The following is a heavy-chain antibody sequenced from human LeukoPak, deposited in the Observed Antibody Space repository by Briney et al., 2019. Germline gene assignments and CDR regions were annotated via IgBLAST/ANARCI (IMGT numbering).Heavy chain of an antibody. V-gene: IGHV3-23*01. J-gene: IGHJ4*02. D-gene: IGHD1-1*01. CDR3: ARAVFALQPFDY. CDR1: TFIFSDYA. CDR2: ISGGGDAT. Sequence: GGSLRLSCAASTFIFSDYAMTWVRQAPGKGLEWVSTISGGGDATYYAHSVKGRFTISRDNSKNTLYLQMNSLRAEDTAVYYCARAVFALQPFDYWGQGTLVTVSS.